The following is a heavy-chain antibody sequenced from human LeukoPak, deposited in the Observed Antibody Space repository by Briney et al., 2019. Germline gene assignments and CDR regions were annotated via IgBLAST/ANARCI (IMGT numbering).Heavy chain of an antibody. D-gene: IGHD3-3*01. J-gene: IGHJ4*02. CDR3: ARDPPYYDFWSDDAYYFDY. CDR1: GFTFSSYS. CDR2: ISSSSGYI. V-gene: IGHV3-21*01. Sequence: GGSLRLSCAASGFTFSSYSMNWVRQAPGKGLEWVSSISSSSGYIYYADSVKGRFTISRDNAKNSLYLQMNSLRAEDTAVYYCARDPPYYDFWSDDAYYFDYWGQGTLVTVSS.